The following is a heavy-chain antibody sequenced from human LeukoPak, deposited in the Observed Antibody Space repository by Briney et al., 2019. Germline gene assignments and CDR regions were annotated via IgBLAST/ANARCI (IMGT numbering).Heavy chain of an antibody. CDR2: ISYDGSNK. CDR1: GFTFSIYA. J-gene: IGHJ4*02. V-gene: IGHV3-30-3*01. D-gene: IGHD3-10*01. Sequence: GGSLILSCAASGFTFSIYAMHGVRRAPGKGLEWVAVISYDGSNKYYADSVKGRFTISRDNSKNTLYLQMNSLRAEDTAVYYCARDSSGSGSYPTLDYRGQGTLVTVSS. CDR3: ARDSSGSGSYPTLDY.